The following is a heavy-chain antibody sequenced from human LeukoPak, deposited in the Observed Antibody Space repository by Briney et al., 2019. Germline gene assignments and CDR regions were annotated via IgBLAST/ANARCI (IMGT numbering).Heavy chain of an antibody. CDR3: ASDCGGDCYAFDI. J-gene: IGHJ3*02. V-gene: IGHV1-2*02. CDR2: INPNSGGT. Sequence: EASVTVSRKASGYTFTGYYMHWVRPAPGKGLEWMGWINPNSGGTNYAQKFQGRVTMTRDTSISTAYMELSRLRSDDTAVYYCASDCGGDCYAFDIWGQGTMVTVSS. CDR1: GYTFTGYY. D-gene: IGHD2-21*01.